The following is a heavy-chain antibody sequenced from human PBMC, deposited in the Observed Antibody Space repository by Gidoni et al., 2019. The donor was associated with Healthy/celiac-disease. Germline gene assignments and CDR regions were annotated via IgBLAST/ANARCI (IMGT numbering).Heavy chain of an antibody. CDR2: INPNSGVT. CDR1: GYTFTGYY. CDR3: ARDDVTIFGVVKEFDY. D-gene: IGHD3-3*01. V-gene: IGHV1-2*02. Sequence: QVQLVQSGAEVKKPGASVKVSCKASGYTFTGYYMHWVRQAPGQGLEWMGWINPNSGVTNYAQKFQGRVTMTRDTSISTAYMELSRLRSDDTAVYYCARDDVTIFGVVKEFDYWGQGTLVTVSS. J-gene: IGHJ4*02.